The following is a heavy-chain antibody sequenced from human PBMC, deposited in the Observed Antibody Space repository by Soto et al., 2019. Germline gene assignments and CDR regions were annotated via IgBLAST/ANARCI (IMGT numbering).Heavy chain of an antibody. D-gene: IGHD6-13*01. Sequence: QVQLVESVGGVVQPGRSLRLSCAASGFTFSSYGMHWVRQAPGKGLEWVAVISYDGSNKYYADSVKGRFTISRDNSKNTLYLQMTSLRAEDTAVYYCAKDSSSWYEYWGQGTLVAVSS. CDR2: ISYDGSNK. CDR1: GFTFSSYG. J-gene: IGHJ4*02. V-gene: IGHV3-30*18. CDR3: AKDSSSWYEY.